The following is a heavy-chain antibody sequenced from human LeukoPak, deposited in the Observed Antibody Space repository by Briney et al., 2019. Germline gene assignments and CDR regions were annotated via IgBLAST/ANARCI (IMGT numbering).Heavy chain of an antibody. D-gene: IGHD6-13*01. CDR3: ARALAAAGHYYYYGMDV. CDR2: MNPISGNT. J-gene: IGHJ6*02. Sequence: GASAKVSCKASGYTFTSYDINWVRQATGQGLEWMGWMNPISGNTGYAQKFQGRVTMTRNTSISTAYMELSSLRSEDTAVYYCARALAAAGHYYYYGMDVWGQGTTVTVSS. CDR1: GYTFTSYD. V-gene: IGHV1-8*01.